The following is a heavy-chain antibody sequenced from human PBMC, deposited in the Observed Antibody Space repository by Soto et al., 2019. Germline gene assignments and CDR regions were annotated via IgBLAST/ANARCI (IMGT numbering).Heavy chain of an antibody. V-gene: IGHV1-18*01. CDR1: GYTFTNYG. CDR2: ISAYNGKT. CDR3: ARAEITMIRGVSIIDGFEM. D-gene: IGHD3-10*01. Sequence: QVQLVQSGPEVQKPGASVNVSCKASGYTFTNYGITWVRQAPGQGLEWMGWISAYNGKTNYAQKLQGRVSMTTDTSTSTAYMELRSLRSDDTAVYYCARAEITMIRGVSIIDGFEMWGQGTVVTVS. J-gene: IGHJ3*02.